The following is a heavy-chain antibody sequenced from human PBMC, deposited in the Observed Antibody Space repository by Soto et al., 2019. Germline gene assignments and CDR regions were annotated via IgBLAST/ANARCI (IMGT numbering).Heavy chain of an antibody. Sequence: EVQLVESGGGLVQPGGSLRLSCAASGFTFSRYWMSWVRQAPGKGLEWVANIKQDGSEKYYVDSVKGRFTISRDNAKNSLYLQMNSLRAEDTAVYYCARERIAVAGTFAYYYYGMDVWGQGTTVTVSS. CDR3: ARERIAVAGTFAYYYYGMDV. D-gene: IGHD6-19*01. J-gene: IGHJ6*02. CDR2: IKQDGSEK. CDR1: GFTFSRYW. V-gene: IGHV3-7*03.